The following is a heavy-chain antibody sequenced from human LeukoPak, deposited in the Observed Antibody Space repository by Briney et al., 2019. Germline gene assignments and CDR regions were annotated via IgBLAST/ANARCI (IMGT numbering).Heavy chain of an antibody. CDR2: INPKSGGT. CDR3: ARATAENVY. J-gene: IGHJ4*02. V-gene: IGHV1-2*02. Sequence: ASVKVSCKASGYTCTGYYMHWVRQAPGQGLEWMGWINPKSGGTNYLQKFQGRVTMTRDTSISTAYMELSRLRSDDTAVYYCARATAENVYWGQGTLVTVSS. D-gene: IGHD1-14*01. CDR1: GYTCTGYY.